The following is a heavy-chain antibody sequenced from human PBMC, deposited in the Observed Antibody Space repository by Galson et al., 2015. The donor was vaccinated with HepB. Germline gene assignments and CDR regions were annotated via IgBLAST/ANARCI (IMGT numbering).Heavy chain of an antibody. Sequence: SLRLSCAASGFSFSSYSMNWVRQAPGKGLDWVSYIHSGGSSIYYADSVKGRFTISRDNAKNSLYLQMNSLRDEDTAVYYCATSSGYYLRTDAFDIWGQGTMVTVSS. CDR2: IHSGGSSI. D-gene: IGHD3-22*01. V-gene: IGHV3-48*02. CDR1: GFSFSSYS. J-gene: IGHJ3*02. CDR3: ATSSGYYLRTDAFDI.